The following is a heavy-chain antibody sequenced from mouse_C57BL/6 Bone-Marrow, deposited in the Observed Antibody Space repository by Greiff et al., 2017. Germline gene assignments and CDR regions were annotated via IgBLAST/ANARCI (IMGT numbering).Heavy chain of an antibody. CDR2: IEPNSGGT. CDR1: GSTFTSYW. J-gene: IGHJ4*01. CDR3: ARAGYLLDY. D-gene: IGHD1-1*01. V-gene: IGHV1-72*01. Sequence: QVQLQQPGAELVKPGASVKLSCKASGSTFTSYWMHWVKQRPGRGLEWIGRIEPNSGGTKYNEKFKSKATLTVDKPSSTAYMQLSSLTSEDSAVYYCARAGYLLDYWGQGTSVTVSS.